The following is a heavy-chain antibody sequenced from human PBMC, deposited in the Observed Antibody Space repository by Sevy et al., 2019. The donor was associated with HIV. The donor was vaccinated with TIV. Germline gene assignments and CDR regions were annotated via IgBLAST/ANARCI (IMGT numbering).Heavy chain of an antibody. D-gene: IGHD3-22*01. Sequence: SETLSLTCTVSGGSISGYYWSWIRQSAGKGLEWIGRVYASSSTNYNPSLRSRVTISVDTSSNQFSRNLHSVTAADTAVYYCAREDFGSRWLYYYMDVWGNGTPVTVSS. V-gene: IGHV4-4*07. J-gene: IGHJ6*03. CDR1: GGSISGYY. CDR3: AREDFGSRWLYYYMDV. CDR2: VYASSST.